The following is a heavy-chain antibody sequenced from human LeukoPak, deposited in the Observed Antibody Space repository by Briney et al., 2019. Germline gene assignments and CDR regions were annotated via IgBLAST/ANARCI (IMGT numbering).Heavy chain of an antibody. J-gene: IGHJ4*02. CDR2: IYYSGST. CDR3: ARTRYSSSWHFDY. CDR1: GGSISSSSYY. Sequence: SETLSLTCTVSGGSISSSSYYWGWIRQPPGKGLEWIGYIYYSGSTYYNPSLKSRVTISVDTSKNQFSLKLSSVTAADTAVYYCARTRYSSSWHFDYWGQGTLVTVSS. V-gene: IGHV4-31*03. D-gene: IGHD6-13*01.